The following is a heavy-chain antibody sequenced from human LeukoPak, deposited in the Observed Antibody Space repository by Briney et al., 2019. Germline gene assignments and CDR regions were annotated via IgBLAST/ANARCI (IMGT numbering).Heavy chain of an antibody. CDR3: ARVLGYYGSGSYYKIEYFQH. D-gene: IGHD3-10*01. V-gene: IGHV3-21*01. Sequence: GGSLRLSCAASGFTFSSYSMNWVRQAPGKGLEWVSSISSSSSYIYYADSVKGRFTISRDNAKNSLYLQMNSLRAEDTAVYYCARVLGYYGSGSYYKIEYFQHWGQGTLVTVSS. J-gene: IGHJ1*01. CDR2: ISSSSSYI. CDR1: GFTFSSYS.